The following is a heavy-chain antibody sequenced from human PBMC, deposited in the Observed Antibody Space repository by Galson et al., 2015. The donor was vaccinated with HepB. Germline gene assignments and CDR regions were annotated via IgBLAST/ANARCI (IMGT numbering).Heavy chain of an antibody. Sequence: SLRLSCAASGFTFSTYWMSWVRQAPGKGLEWVANIKQDGSEKYYVDSMKGRFTISRDNAKNSLYLQMNSLRAEDTAVYYCARDSSGYYPNYYFDYWGQGTLVTVSS. CDR2: IKQDGSEK. J-gene: IGHJ4*02. V-gene: IGHV3-7*03. D-gene: IGHD3-22*01. CDR1: GFTFSTYW. CDR3: ARDSSGYYPNYYFDY.